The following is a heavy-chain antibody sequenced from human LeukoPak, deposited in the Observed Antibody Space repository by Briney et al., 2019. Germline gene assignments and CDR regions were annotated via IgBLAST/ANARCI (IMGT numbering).Heavy chain of an antibody. CDR3: ASPTVIDTGY. CDR1: GFTFSSSA. V-gene: IGHV3-30*04. Sequence: GGSLRLSCAASGFTFSSSAMSWVRQAPGKGLEWVAVISYDGSNKYYADSVKGRFTISRDNSKNTLYLQMNSLRAEDTAVYYCASPTVIDTGYWGQGTLVTVSS. CDR2: ISYDGSNK. D-gene: IGHD4-11*01. J-gene: IGHJ4*02.